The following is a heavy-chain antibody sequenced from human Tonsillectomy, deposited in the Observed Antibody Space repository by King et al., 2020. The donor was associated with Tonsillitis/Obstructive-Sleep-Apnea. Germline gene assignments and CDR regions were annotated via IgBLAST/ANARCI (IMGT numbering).Heavy chain of an antibody. CDR2: INHSGST. D-gene: IGHD3-3*01. Sequence: VQLPQWGAGLLKPSETLSLTCAVYGGSFSGYYWSWIRQPPGKGLEWIGEINHSGSTNYNPSLKSRVTISVDTSKNQFSLKLSSVTAADTAVYYCAREGFERFLEWLYETPAFDIWGQGTMVTVSS. J-gene: IGHJ3*02. V-gene: IGHV4-34*01. CDR1: GGSFSGYY. CDR3: AREGFERFLEWLYETPAFDI.